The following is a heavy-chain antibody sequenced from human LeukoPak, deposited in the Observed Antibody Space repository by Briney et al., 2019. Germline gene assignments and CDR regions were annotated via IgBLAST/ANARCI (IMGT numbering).Heavy chain of an antibody. V-gene: IGHV1-18*01. CDR3: ARGSVGGRDYYYMDV. CDR1: GYTFTSFG. CDR2: IGGNSAYT. J-gene: IGHJ6*03. Sequence: ASVKVSCKASGYTFTSFGIHWLRQAPGQGLEWMGWIGGNSAYTNSAQKFRGRVTMTTDTSTNTAYMELRSLRSDDTAVYYCARGSVGGRDYYYMDVWGKGTTVTVS. D-gene: IGHD2-15*01.